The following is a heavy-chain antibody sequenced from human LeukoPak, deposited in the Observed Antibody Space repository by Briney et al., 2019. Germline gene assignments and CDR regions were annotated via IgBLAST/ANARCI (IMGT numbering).Heavy chain of an antibody. J-gene: IGHJ6*03. D-gene: IGHD3-22*01. CDR2: IYYSGST. Sequence: PSETLSLTCTVSGGSISSYYWSWIRQPPGKGLEGIGNIYYSGSTNYNPSLKSRVTLSVDTSKNQFSLKLSSVTAADTAVYYCTRGSIAYYYMDVWGKGTTVTISS. CDR1: GGSISSYY. CDR3: TRGSIAYYYMDV. V-gene: IGHV4-59*01.